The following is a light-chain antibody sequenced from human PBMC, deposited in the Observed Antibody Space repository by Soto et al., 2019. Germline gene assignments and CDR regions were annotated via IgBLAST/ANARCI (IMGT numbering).Light chain of an antibody. CDR3: QQYDSYPWT. CDR2: DAF. J-gene: IGKJ1*01. Sequence: DIQMTQSPSTLSASIGDKVTISCRASQSINRWLAWYQQKPGKAPKLLIYDAFNLESGVPSRFSGSRSGTEFTLTITSLRPDDFATYVCQQYDSYPWTFGPGTKV. CDR1: QSINRW. V-gene: IGKV1-5*01.